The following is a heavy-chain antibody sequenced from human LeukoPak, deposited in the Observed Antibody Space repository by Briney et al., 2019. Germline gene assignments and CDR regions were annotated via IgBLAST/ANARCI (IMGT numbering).Heavy chain of an antibody. V-gene: IGHV1-69*04. Sequence: SVKVSCKASGGTFSSYAISWVRQAPGQGLEWMGRIIPIFGIANYAQKFQGRVRITADKSTSTAYMELSSLRSEDTAVYYCARDLRGEMATPEGDWFDPWGQGTLVTVSS. CDR1: GGTFSSYA. D-gene: IGHD5-24*01. CDR2: IIPIFGIA. J-gene: IGHJ5*02. CDR3: ARDLRGEMATPEGDWFDP.